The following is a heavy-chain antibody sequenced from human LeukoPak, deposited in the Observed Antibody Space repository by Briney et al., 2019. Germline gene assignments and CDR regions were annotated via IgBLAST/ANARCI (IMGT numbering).Heavy chain of an antibody. D-gene: IGHD3-9*01. CDR1: GYTFTSYG. CDR2: ISAYNGNT. J-gene: IGHJ4*02. Sequence: ASVKVSCKASGYTFTSYGISWVRQAPGQGLEWMGWISAYNGNTNYAQKLQGRVTMTTDTSTSTAYMELRSLRSDDTAVYYCARDLGILTGYYLPDYWGQGTLVTVSS. CDR3: ARDLGILTGYYLPDY. V-gene: IGHV1-18*04.